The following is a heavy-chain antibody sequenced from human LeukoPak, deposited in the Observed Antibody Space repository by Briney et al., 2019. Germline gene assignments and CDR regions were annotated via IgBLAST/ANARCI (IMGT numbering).Heavy chain of an antibody. CDR3: ARGAIVLMVYAMNYFDY. D-gene: IGHD2-8*01. V-gene: IGHV3-23*01. J-gene: IGHJ4*02. CDR1: GFTFSSYA. CDR2: ITYSGGKT. Sequence: GGSLRLSCAASGFTFSSYAMSWVRQAPGKGLEWVSAITYSGGKTNYADSVKGRFTISRDNSKNTLYLQMNSLRAEDTAVYYCARGAIVLMVYAMNYFDYWGQGTLVTVSS.